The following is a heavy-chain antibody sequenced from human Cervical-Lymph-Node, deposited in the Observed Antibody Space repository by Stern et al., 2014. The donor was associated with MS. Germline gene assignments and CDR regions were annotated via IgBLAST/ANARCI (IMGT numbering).Heavy chain of an antibody. CDR1: GYTLTELS. CDR3: ATDRDDFRSGYSAPTKGYGLDV. J-gene: IGHJ6*02. D-gene: IGHD3-3*01. Sequence: QVQLVQSAAEVKTPGASVKVSCKVSGYTLTELSMHWVRQAPGKGLEWMGGFDPEDGETIYAQKFQGRVTMTEDTSTDTAYMELSSLRSEDTAVYYCATDRDDFRSGYSAPTKGYGLDVWGQGTTVTVTS. CDR2: FDPEDGET. V-gene: IGHV1-24*01.